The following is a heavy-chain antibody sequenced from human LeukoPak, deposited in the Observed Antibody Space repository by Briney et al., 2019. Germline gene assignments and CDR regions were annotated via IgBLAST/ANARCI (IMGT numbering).Heavy chain of an antibody. D-gene: IGHD2-2*01. CDR1: GGSISSYY. CDR2: IYYSGST. CDR3: ARMRYQLFPYGDNFDY. J-gene: IGHJ4*02. Sequence: PSETLSLTCTVSGGSISSYYWSWIRQPPGKGLEWIGYIYYSGSTNYNPSLKSRVTISVDTSKNQFSLKLSSVTAADTAVYYCARMRYQLFPYGDNFDYWGQGTLVTVSS. V-gene: IGHV4-59*01.